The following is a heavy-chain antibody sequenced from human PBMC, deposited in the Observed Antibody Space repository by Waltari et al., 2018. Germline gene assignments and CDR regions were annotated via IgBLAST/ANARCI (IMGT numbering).Heavy chain of an antibody. CDR1: GFSLGTSGVG. D-gene: IGHD3-10*01. V-gene: IGHV2-5*02. CDR2: IYWDDVR. Sequence: QITLKESGPTLVKPTQTLTLTCTFPGFSLGTSGVGVGWVRHPPGKALAWLVLIYWDDVRRYSPSPKSGLTITKDTSKNQVVLTMTNMDPVDTATYYCVSGSGRTFDYWGQGTLVTVSS. CDR3: VSGSGRTFDY. J-gene: IGHJ4*02.